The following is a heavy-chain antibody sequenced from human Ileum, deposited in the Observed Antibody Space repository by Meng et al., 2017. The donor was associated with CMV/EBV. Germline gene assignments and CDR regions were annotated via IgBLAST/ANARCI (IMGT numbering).Heavy chain of an antibody. CDR2: ISWNGGTI. V-gene: IGHV3-9*01. J-gene: IGHJ6*02. D-gene: IGHD6-13*01. CDR3: AKDWGSWYTDYCYGMDV. Sequence: GGSLRLSCAVSGFTFDDYAMHWVRQAPGKGLEWVSGISWNGGTIGYADSVRGRFTISRGNAKNKNSLYLQMNSLRVEDTALYYCAKDWGSWYTDYCYGMDVWGQGTTVTVSS. CDR1: GFTFDDYA.